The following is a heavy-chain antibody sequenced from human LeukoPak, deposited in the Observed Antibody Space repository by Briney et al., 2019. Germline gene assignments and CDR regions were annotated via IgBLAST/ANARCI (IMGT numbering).Heavy chain of an antibody. V-gene: IGHV3-23*01. CDR3: AKSKGSSSWNEDDY. CDR1: GFTFSSYA. J-gene: IGHJ4*02. D-gene: IGHD6-13*01. CDR2: ISGSGDKK. Sequence: GGSLRLSCAASGFTFSSYAMSWVRQAPGKGLEWVSAISGSGDKKYYADPVKGRFIIPRDNSKNTLYLEMNSLKAEDTAVYYCAKSKGSSSWNEDDYWGQGTLVTVSS.